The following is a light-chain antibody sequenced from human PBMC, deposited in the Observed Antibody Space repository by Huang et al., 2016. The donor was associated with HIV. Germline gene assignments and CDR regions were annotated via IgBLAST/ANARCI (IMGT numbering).Light chain of an antibody. J-gene: IGKJ4*01. CDR2: GAS. V-gene: IGKV3-11*01. CDR1: QRVSTY. Sequence: EIALTQSPATLSLSPGERATLSCRASQRVSTYVAWFQQKPGQAPRLLIYGASNRATGIPARFSGRGSGTDFTLTISSLEPEDFAVYYCHQRYSWPLTFGGGTKVEIK. CDR3: HQRYSWPLT.